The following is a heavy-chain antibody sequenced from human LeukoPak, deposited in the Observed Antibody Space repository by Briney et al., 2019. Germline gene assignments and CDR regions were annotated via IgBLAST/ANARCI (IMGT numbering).Heavy chain of an antibody. CDR2: ISYDGSNK. CDR3: AKEPQYSSSLRVTYYYYGMDV. CDR1: GFTFSSYG. V-gene: IGHV3-30*18. Sequence: GGSLRLSCAASGFTFSSYGMHWVRQAPGKGLEWVAVISYDGSNKYYADSVKGRFTISRDNSKNTLYLQMNSLRAEDTAVYYCAKEPQYSSSLRVTYYYYGMDVWGQGTTVTVSS. D-gene: IGHD6-13*01. J-gene: IGHJ6*02.